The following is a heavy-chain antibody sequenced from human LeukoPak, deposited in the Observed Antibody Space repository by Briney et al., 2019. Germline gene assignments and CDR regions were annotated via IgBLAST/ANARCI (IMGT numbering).Heavy chain of an antibody. CDR3: AKDATAVPGTVYMDV. V-gene: IGHV3-48*04. CDR2: ISISGTTI. CDR1: GFTFSSYS. Sequence: PGGSLRLSCAASGFTFSSYSMNWVRQAPGKGLEWLSHISISGTTIYYADSVKGRFTISRDNAKNSLYLHMTSLRAEDTALYYCAKDATAVPGTVYMDVWGKGTSVTISS. D-gene: IGHD6-13*01. J-gene: IGHJ6*03.